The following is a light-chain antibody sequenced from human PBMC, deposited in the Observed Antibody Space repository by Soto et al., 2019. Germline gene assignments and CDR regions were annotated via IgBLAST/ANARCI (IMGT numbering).Light chain of an antibody. Sequence: QSVLTLPASVSGSPGQSITISCTGTSSDVGGYNYVSWYQQHPGKAPKLMIYDVSNRPSGVSNRFSGSKSGNTASLTISGLQAEDKADYYCSSYSSSSTLVFGGGTQLTVL. CDR3: SSYSSSSTLV. CDR1: SSDVGGYNY. V-gene: IGLV2-14*01. CDR2: DVS. J-gene: IGLJ2*01.